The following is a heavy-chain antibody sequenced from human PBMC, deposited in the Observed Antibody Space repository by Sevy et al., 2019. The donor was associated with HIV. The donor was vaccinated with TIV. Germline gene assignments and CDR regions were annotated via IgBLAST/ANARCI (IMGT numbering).Heavy chain of an antibody. Sequence: ASVKVSCKVSGYTLSQLSMHWVGLAPGKGLEWMGSFDPEDDETIYAQKFQGRVTMTEDTSTDTAYMELSSLRSEDTSVYYCATTKDCHERSGDPFDYWGQGTLVTVSS. CDR2: FDPEDDET. V-gene: IGHV1-24*01. CDR1: GYTLSQLS. J-gene: IGHJ4*02. D-gene: IGHD3-22*01. CDR3: ATTKDCHERSGDPFDY.